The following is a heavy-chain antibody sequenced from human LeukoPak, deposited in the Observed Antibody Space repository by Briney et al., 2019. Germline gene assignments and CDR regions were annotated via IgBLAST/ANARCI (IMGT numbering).Heavy chain of an antibody. V-gene: IGHV3-15*01. CDR2: IKSNTGGGTT. J-gene: IGHJ4*02. CDR3: TTNLGLVVPGIPTDY. CDR1: GFPFTNAW. D-gene: IGHD2-21*02. Sequence: GGSLRLSCAASGFPFTNAWMNWVRQAPGKGLEWIGRIKSNTGGGTTDYATPVKGRFTVARDDSKNTLYLQMNSLKTEDTAMYYCTTNLGLVVPGIPTDYWGQGTLVTVSS.